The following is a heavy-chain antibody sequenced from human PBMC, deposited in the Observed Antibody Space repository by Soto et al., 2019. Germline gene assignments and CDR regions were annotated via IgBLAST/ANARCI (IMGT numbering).Heavy chain of an antibody. V-gene: IGHV3-11*01. J-gene: IGHJ6*02. CDR2: ISSSGSTI. Sequence: VGSLRLSCAASGFTFSDCYMSWIRQAPGKGLEWVSYISSSGSTIYYADSVKGRFTISRDNAKNSLYLQMNSLRAEDTAVYYCARDNAMDGMDVWGQGTTVTVSS. D-gene: IGHD5-18*01. CDR3: ARDNAMDGMDV. CDR1: GFTFSDCY.